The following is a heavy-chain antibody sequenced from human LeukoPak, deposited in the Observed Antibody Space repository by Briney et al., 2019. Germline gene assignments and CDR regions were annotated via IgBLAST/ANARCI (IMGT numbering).Heavy chain of an antibody. D-gene: IGHD3-22*01. CDR1: GFTFSSYW. Sequence: GGSLRLSCAASGFTFSSYWMSWVRQAPGKGLEWVANIKQDGSEKYYVDSVKGRFTISRDNAKNSLYLQMNSLRAEDTAVCYCARDRVKYYYDSSGYYEGRKFDYWGQGTLVTVSS. CDR3: ARDRVKYYYDSSGYYEGRKFDY. J-gene: IGHJ4*02. V-gene: IGHV3-7*01. CDR2: IKQDGSEK.